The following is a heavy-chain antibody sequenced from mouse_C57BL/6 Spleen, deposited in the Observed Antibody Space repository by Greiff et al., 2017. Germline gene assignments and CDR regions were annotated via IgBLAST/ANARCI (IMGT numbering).Heavy chain of an antibody. CDR3: ARHEMTPITTVVAPYWYFDV. CDR1: GYTFTEYT. Sequence: QVQLKQSGAELVKPGASVKLSCKASGYTFTEYTIHWVKQRSGQGLAWIGWFYPGSGSIKYNEKFKDKATLTADKSSSTVYMGLSRLTSEDSAVXFCARHEMTPITTVVAPYWYFDVWGTGTTVTVSS. J-gene: IGHJ1*03. D-gene: IGHD1-1*01. V-gene: IGHV1-62-2*01. CDR2: FYPGSGSI.